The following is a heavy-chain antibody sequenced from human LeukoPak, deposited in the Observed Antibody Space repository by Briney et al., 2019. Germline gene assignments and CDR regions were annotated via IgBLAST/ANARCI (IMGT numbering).Heavy chain of an antibody. CDR2: IYTSGST. Sequence: SETLSLTCTVSGGSISSGSYYWSWIRQPAGKGLEWIGRIYTSGSTNYNPSLKSRVTISVDTSKNQFSLKLSSVTAADTAVYYCARNPRSIQGYDSSGYYYENWFDPWGQGTLVTVSS. J-gene: IGHJ5*02. V-gene: IGHV4-61*02. D-gene: IGHD3-22*01. CDR3: ARNPRSIQGYDSSGYYYENWFDP. CDR1: GGSISSGSYY.